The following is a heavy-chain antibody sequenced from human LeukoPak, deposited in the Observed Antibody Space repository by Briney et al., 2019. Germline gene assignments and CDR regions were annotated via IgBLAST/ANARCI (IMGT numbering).Heavy chain of an antibody. V-gene: IGHV3-7*01. CDR3: ARDPTRNKGEIVGAFDI. CDR2: IKQDGSEK. Sequence: GGSLRLSCAASGFTFSSYWMSWVRQAPGKGLEWVANIKQDGSEKYYVDSVKGRFTISRDNTKNSLYLQMNSLRAEDTAVYYCARDPTRNKGEIVGAFDIWGQGTMVTVSS. CDR1: GFTFSSYW. J-gene: IGHJ3*02. D-gene: IGHD2/OR15-2a*01.